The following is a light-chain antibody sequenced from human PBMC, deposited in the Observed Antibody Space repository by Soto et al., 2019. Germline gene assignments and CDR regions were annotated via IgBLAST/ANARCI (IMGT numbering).Light chain of an antibody. CDR1: QSVSSN. CDR2: DVS. J-gene: IGKJ4*01. V-gene: IGKV3D-15*01. Sequence: EILMTQSPATLSVSRGERATLSCWASQSVSSNLAWFRQKPGQAPRLLNFDVSTRATGIPTWFSGSWSGTEFTLTISSLQSEDFSPYYCQQYHNWPLTFGGGTKLDIK. CDR3: QQYHNWPLT.